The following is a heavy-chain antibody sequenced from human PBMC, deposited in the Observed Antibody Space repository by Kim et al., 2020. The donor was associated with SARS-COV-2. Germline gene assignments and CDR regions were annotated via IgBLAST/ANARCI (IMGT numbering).Heavy chain of an antibody. J-gene: IGHJ4*02. CDR2: IYYSGST. Sequence: SETLSLTCTVSGGSISSSSYYWGWIRQPPGKGLEWIGSIYYSGSTYYNPSLKSRVTISVDTSKNQFSLKLSSVTAADTAVYYCARHPRITMIVVVPGYYFEYWGQGTLVTVSS. V-gene: IGHV4-39*01. CDR3: ARHPRITMIVVVPGYYFEY. D-gene: IGHD3-22*01. CDR1: GGSISSSSYY.